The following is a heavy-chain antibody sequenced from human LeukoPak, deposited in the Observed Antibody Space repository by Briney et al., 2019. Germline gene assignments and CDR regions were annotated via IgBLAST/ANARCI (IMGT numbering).Heavy chain of an antibody. V-gene: IGHV3-23*01. D-gene: IGHD6-19*01. CDR2: ISGSGGST. CDR1: GFTFSSYA. CDR3: AKRTPRIAVAGTFFDY. J-gene: IGHJ4*02. Sequence: PGGSLRLSCAASGFTFSSYAMSRVRQAPGKGLEWVSAISGSGGSTYYADSVKGRFTISRDNSKNTLYLQMNSLRAEDTAVYYCAKRTPRIAVAGTFFDYWGQGTLVTVSS.